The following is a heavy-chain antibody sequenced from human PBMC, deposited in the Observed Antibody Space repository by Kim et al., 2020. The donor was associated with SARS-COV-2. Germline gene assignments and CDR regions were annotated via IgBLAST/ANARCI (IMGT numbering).Heavy chain of an antibody. CDR3: ARGRLATMVRGVTPSGMDV. D-gene: IGHD3-10*01. Sequence: SETLSLTCAVYGGSFSGYYWSWIRQPPGKGLEWIGEINHSGSTNYNPSLKSRVTISVDTSKNQFSLKLSSVTAADTAVYYCARGRLATMVRGVTPSGMDVWGQGTTVTVSS. CDR2: INHSGST. CDR1: GGSFSGYY. J-gene: IGHJ6*02. V-gene: IGHV4-34*01.